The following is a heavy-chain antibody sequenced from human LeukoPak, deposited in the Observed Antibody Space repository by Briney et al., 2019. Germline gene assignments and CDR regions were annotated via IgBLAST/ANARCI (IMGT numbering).Heavy chain of an antibody. CDR2: INHSGST. V-gene: IGHV4-30-4*08. D-gene: IGHD3-9*01. CDR3: ASSTWLVIDY. CDR1: GGSISSGDYY. Sequence: TSQTLSLTCTVSGGSISSGDYYWSWIRQPPGKGLEWIGEINHSGSTNYNPSLKSRVTISVDTSKNQFSLKLSSVTAADTAVYYCASSTWLVIDYWGQGTLVTVSS. J-gene: IGHJ4*02.